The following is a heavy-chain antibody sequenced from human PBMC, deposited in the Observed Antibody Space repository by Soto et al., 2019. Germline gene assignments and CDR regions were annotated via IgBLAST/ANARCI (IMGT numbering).Heavy chain of an antibody. CDR2: IKSKTDGGTT. CDR3: TTPVATGYYYYGMDV. CDR1: GFTFSNSG. D-gene: IGHD5-12*01. Sequence: GGSLRLSCAASGFTFSNSGMNWVRQAPGKGLEWVGRIKSKTDGGTTDYAAPVKGRFTISRDDSKNTLYLQMNSLKTEDTAVYYCTTPVATGYYYYGMDVWGQGTTVTVSS. J-gene: IGHJ6*02. V-gene: IGHV3-15*07.